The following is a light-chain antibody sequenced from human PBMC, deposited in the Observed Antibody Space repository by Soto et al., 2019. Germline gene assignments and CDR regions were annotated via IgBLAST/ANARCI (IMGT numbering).Light chain of an antibody. V-gene: IGKV1-39*01. CDR1: QRLSSY. Sequence: DIQMTQSPSSLSASVGDRVTITCRASQRLSSYLNWYQQKQGEAPKLLIHAASSFQRGLPSRFGGSRPGTDFTLTINSLQPVDCATYDCQQSYSTPPTFGQGTRVEIK. CDR2: AAS. J-gene: IGKJ5*01. CDR3: QQSYSTPPT.